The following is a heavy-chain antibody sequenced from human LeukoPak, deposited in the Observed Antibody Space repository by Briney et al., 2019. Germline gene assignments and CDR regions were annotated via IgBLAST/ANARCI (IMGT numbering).Heavy chain of an antibody. CDR3: ARGSASNGAHY. CDR2: IDHSGST. CDR1: GGSFSGYY. J-gene: IGHJ4*02. Sequence: PSETLSLTCAVYGGSFSGYYWSWIRQPPGKGLEWIGEIDHSGSTNYNPSLKSRVTISVDTSKNQFSLKLSSVTAADTAVYHCARGSASNGAHYWGQGTLVTVSS. D-gene: IGHD4-11*01. V-gene: IGHV4-34*01.